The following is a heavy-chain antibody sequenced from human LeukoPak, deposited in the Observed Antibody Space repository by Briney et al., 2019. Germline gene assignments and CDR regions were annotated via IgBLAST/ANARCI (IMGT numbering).Heavy chain of an antibody. CDR3: ARRIQGMAPYYFDY. CDR2: VKSDGITT. Sequence: GGSLRLSCAASGSTFSRYWMHWVRQAPGKGLVWVSLVKSDGITTIYADSVKGRFTISRDNAKNTLYLQMNSLRAEDTAVYYCARRIQGMAPYYFDYWGQGTLVTVSS. D-gene: IGHD5-24*01. CDR1: GSTFSRYW. J-gene: IGHJ4*02. V-gene: IGHV3-74*01.